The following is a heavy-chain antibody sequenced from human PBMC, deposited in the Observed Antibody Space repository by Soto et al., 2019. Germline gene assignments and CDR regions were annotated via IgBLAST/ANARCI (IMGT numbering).Heavy chain of an antibody. J-gene: IGHJ4*02. CDR1: GGSISSSNW. Sequence: SETLSLTCAVSGGSISSSNWWSWVRQPPGKGLEWIGGIYHSGSTNYNPSLKSRVTISVDKSKNQFSLKLSSVTAADTSVYYCARCRYYYDSSGFYHWGQGTLVTVSS. V-gene: IGHV4-4*02. CDR2: IYHSGST. D-gene: IGHD3-22*01. CDR3: ARCRYYYDSSGFYH.